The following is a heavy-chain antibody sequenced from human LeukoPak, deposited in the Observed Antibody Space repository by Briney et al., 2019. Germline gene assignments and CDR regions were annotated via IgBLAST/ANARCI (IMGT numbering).Heavy chain of an antibody. V-gene: IGHV4-39*01. D-gene: IGHD3-10*01. J-gene: IGHJ4*02. CDR1: GGSITSSNYY. Sequence: KTSETLSLTCTVSGGSITSSNYYWGWIRQPPGKGLEWIGGFYYSGSTNYNPSLKSRVTISVDTSKNRFSLKLSSVTAADTAVYYCVYYYGSGSVEYWGQGTLVTVSS. CDR3: VYYYGSGSVEY. CDR2: FYYSGST.